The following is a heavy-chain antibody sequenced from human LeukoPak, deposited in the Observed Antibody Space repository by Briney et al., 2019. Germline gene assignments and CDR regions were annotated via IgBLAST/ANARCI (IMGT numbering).Heavy chain of an antibody. CDR3: VTGYCSSTSCFY. Sequence: GRSLRLSCAASGFTFSSHWMHWVRQAPGKGLVWVSRINSDGSSTSYADSVKGRFTISRDNAKNTLYLQMNSLRAEDTAVYYCVTGYCSSTSCFYWGQGTLVTVSS. J-gene: IGHJ4*02. D-gene: IGHD2-2*01. V-gene: IGHV3-74*01. CDR2: INSDGSST. CDR1: GFTFSSHW.